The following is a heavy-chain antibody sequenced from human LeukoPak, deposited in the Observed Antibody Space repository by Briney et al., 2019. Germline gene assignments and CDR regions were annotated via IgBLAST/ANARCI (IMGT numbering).Heavy chain of an antibody. V-gene: IGHV3-21*01. Sequence: GGSLRLSCAASGLTFSSYSMNWVRQAPGKGLEWVSSISSSSSYIYYADSVKGRFTISRDNAKNSLYLQMNSLRAEDTAVYYCAREFSHYYDSSGYRWWGQGTLVTVSS. J-gene: IGHJ4*02. CDR3: AREFSHYYDSSGYRW. D-gene: IGHD3-22*01. CDR2: ISSSSSYI. CDR1: GLTFSSYS.